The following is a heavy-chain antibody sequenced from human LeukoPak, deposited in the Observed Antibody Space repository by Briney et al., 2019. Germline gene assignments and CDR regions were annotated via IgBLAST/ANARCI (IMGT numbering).Heavy chain of an antibody. CDR1: GFTFSNYA. V-gene: IGHV3-21*01. J-gene: IGHJ5*02. Sequence: GGSLRLSCAAPGFTFSNYAMNWVRQTPGKGLEWVSSISSSSSYIYYADSVKGRFTISRDNAKNSLYLQMNSLRAEDTAVYYCARDRGGPDWFDPWGQGTLVTVSS. D-gene: IGHD2-15*01. CDR3: ARDRGGPDWFDP. CDR2: ISSSSSYI.